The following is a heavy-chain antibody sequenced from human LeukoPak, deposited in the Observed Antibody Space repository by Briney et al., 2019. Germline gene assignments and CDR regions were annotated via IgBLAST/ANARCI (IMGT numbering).Heavy chain of an antibody. Sequence: GGSLRLSCAASGFTFSSYAMSWVRQAPGKGLEWVSAISGSGGSTYYADSVKGRFTISRDNSKNTLYLQMNSLRAEDTAVYYCAKDGSQYSSGWHMDYWGQGTLVTVSS. CDR3: AKDGSQYSSGWHMDY. J-gene: IGHJ4*02. D-gene: IGHD6-19*01. V-gene: IGHV3-23*01. CDR2: ISGSGGST. CDR1: GFTFSSYA.